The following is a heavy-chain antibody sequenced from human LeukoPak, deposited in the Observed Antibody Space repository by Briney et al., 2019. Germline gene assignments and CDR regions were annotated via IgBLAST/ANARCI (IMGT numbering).Heavy chain of an antibody. J-gene: IGHJ4*02. Sequence: GGSLRLSCVASGFTFSSYEMNWVRQAPGKGLEWVSYISSSGSTIYYADSVKGRFTISRDNAKNSLYLQMNSLRAEDTAVYYCAREVLGSGKDYWGQGTLVTVSS. CDR1: GFTFSSYE. V-gene: IGHV3-48*03. CDR2: ISSSGSTI. D-gene: IGHD3-10*01. CDR3: AREVLGSGKDY.